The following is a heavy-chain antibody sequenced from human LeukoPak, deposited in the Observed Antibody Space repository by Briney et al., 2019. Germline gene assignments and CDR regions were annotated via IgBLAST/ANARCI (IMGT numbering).Heavy chain of an antibody. J-gene: IGHJ6*02. Sequence: ASVKVSCKASGYTFTSYDINWVRQATGQGLEWMGWMNPNSGNTGYAQKFQGRVTITADESTSTAYMELSSLRSEDTAVYYCARGSYDSSGYPSSTLYYYYYGMDVWGQGTTVTVSS. D-gene: IGHD3-22*01. CDR1: GYTFTSYD. CDR2: MNPNSGNT. V-gene: IGHV1-8*01. CDR3: ARGSYDSSGYPSSTLYYYYYGMDV.